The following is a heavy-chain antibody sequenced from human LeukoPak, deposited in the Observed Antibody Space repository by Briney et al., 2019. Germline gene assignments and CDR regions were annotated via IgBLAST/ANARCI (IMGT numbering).Heavy chain of an antibody. Sequence: GGSLRLSCAASGFTFSTYWMNWVRQAPGKGLEWVASIKQDGSEKYYADSVKGRFTISRDNARNSLSLQMTSLRAEDTAVYYCARALVYGSGSYFVWYFDLWGRGTLVTVSS. CDR2: IKQDGSEK. CDR1: GFTFSTYW. J-gene: IGHJ2*01. CDR3: ARALVYGSGSYFVWYFDL. D-gene: IGHD3-10*01. V-gene: IGHV3-7*01.